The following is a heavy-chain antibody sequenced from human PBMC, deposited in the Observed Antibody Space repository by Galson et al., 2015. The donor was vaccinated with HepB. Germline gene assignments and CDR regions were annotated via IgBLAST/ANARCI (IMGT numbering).Heavy chain of an antibody. V-gene: IGHV3-30*18. CDR3: AKGEFHDFWSGYDC. Sequence: SLRLSCAASGFIFSTYGMHWVRQAPGTGLEWVAVISYDGSHKHYTDSVKGRFTISRDNSKNTLYLQMNSLRAEDTAVYYCAKGEFHDFWSGYDCWGQGTLVTVSS. CDR1: GFIFSTYG. CDR2: ISYDGSHK. D-gene: IGHD3-3*01. J-gene: IGHJ4*02.